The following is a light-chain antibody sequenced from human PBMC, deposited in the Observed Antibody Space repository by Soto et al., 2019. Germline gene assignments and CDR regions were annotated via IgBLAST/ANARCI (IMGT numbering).Light chain of an antibody. CDR1: SSDVGSYNL. Sequence: QSALTQPASVSGSPGQSITISCTGTSSDVGSYNLVSWYQQHPGKAPKLLVSGHNIRPSGVPDRFYGSKSGTSASLAITGLQAEDEADYYCQSYDSSLSGSGVFGGGTKVTVL. CDR3: QSYDSSLSGSGV. J-gene: IGLJ3*02. CDR2: GHN. V-gene: IGLV2-14*02.